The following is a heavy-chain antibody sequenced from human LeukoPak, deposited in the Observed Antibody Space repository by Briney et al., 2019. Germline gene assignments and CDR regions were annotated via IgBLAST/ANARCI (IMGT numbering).Heavy chain of an antibody. J-gene: IGHJ4*02. CDR2: IYSNGST. Sequence: SETLSLTCTVSGGSISSYYWSWIRQPPGKGLEWIGFIYSNGSTNYNPSLKSRVTISIDTSKKQFSLKLSSVTAADTAVYYCARRDIVGATDYFDYWGQGTLVTVSS. D-gene: IGHD1-26*01. CDR3: ARRDIVGATDYFDY. V-gene: IGHV4-59*08. CDR1: GGSISSYY.